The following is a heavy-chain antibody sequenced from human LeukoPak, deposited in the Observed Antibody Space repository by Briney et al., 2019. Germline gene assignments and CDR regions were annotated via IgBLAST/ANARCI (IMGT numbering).Heavy chain of an antibody. CDR3: ARHDYSRGWYFLAY. J-gene: IGHJ4*02. CDR2: IYYSGSA. V-gene: IGHV4-59*08. D-gene: IGHD6-19*01. Sequence: SETLSLTCTVSGGSISSYYWSWIRQPPGKGLEWIAFIYYSGSASYNPSLKSRVTISVNTSKNQFSLKLSSVTAADTAVYYCARHDYSRGWYFLAYWGQGTLVTVSS. CDR1: GGSISSYY.